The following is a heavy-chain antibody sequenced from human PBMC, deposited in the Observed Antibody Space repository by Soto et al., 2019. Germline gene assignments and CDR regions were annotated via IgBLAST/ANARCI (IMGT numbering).Heavy chain of an antibody. D-gene: IGHD6-19*01. V-gene: IGHV3-23*01. Sequence: EVQLLESGGGLVQPGGSLRLSCAASGFTFSSYAMSWVRQAPGKGLEWVSAISGSGGSTYYADSVKGRFTISRDNSTNTLYLQMNSLRAEDTAVYYCAKDGPGYSSGWGAFDIWGQGTMVTVSS. CDR3: AKDGPGYSSGWGAFDI. CDR1: GFTFSSYA. CDR2: ISGSGGST. J-gene: IGHJ3*02.